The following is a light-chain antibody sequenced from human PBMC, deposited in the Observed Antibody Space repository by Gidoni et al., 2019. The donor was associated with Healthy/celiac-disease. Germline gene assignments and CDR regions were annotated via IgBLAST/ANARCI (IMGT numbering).Light chain of an antibody. CDR2: DAS. CDR1: QSVSSY. CDR3: QQRSNWPSYT. V-gene: IGKV3-11*01. Sequence: EIVLTQPPATLPLSPGERATLSCRASQSVSSYLAWYQQKPGQAPRLLIYDASNRATGIPARFSSSGSGTDFTLTISSLEPEDFAVYYCQQRSNWPSYTFGQGTKLEIK. J-gene: IGKJ2*01.